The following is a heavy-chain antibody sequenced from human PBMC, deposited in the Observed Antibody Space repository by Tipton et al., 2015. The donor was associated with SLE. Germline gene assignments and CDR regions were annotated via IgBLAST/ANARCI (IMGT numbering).Heavy chain of an antibody. CDR1: GGSFSGYY. J-gene: IGHJ4*02. V-gene: IGHV4-34*01. CDR2: INHSGST. CDR3: ARVAYDFWSGYSYYFDY. D-gene: IGHD3-3*01. Sequence: TLSLTCAVYGGSFSGYYWSWIRQPPGKGLEWIGEINHSGSTNYNPSLKSRVTISVDTSKNQFSLKLSSVTAADTAVYYCARVAYDFWSGYSYYFDYWGQGTLVTVSS.